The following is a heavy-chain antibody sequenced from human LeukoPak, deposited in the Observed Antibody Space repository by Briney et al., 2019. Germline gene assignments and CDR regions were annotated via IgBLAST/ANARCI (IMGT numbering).Heavy chain of an antibody. CDR1: GFTFSSYS. V-gene: IGHV3-21*01. Sequence: GGSLRLSCAASGFTFSSYSMNWVRQAPGKGLEWVSSISSSSSYIYYADSVKGRFTISRDNAKNSLYLQMNSLRAEDTAVYYCARAYNYYGSGGYCYGYWGQGTLVTVSS. CDR3: ARAYNYYGSGGYCYGY. J-gene: IGHJ4*02. D-gene: IGHD3-10*01. CDR2: ISSSSSYI.